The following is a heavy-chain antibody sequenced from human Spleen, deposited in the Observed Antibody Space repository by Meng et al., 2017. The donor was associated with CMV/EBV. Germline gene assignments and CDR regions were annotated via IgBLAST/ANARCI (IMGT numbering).Heavy chain of an antibody. V-gene: IGHV1-18*01. Sequence: CKASGYRFKSDGVSWVRQAPGQGLEWMGWISGFDGHTNDAPKFQGRVTLTIETSTSTAYMELTSLRSDDTAVYFCARDENGYNGQDFWGQGTLVTVSS. CDR2: ISGFDGHT. CDR3: ARDENGYNGQDF. CDR1: GYRFKSDG. J-gene: IGHJ4*02. D-gene: IGHD5-24*01.